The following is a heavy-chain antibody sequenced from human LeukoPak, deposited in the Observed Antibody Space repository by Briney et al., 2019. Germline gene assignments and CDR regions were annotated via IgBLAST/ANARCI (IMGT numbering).Heavy chain of an antibody. V-gene: IGHV3-30*01. CDR2: ISYDGSNK. J-gene: IGHJ3*02. Sequence: PGGSLRLSCAASGFTFSSYAMHWVRQAPGKGLEWVAVISYDGSNKYYADSVKGRFTISRDNSKNTLYLQMNSLRAEDTAVYYCARGGSTIFGVVTSDAFDIWGQGTMVTVSS. CDR1: GFTFSSYA. D-gene: IGHD3-3*01. CDR3: ARGGSTIFGVVTSDAFDI.